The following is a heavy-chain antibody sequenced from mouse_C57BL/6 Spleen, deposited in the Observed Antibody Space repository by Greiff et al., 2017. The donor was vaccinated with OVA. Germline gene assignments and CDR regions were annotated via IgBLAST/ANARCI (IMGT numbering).Heavy chain of an antibody. V-gene: IGHV5-16*01. J-gene: IGHJ1*03. CDR3: ARGDGSSYWYFDV. Sequence: EVKLVESEGGLVQPGSSMKLSCTASGFIFSDYYMAWVRQVPEKGLEWVANINYDGSSTYYLDSLKSRFIISRDNAKNILYLQMSSLKSEDTATYYCARGDGSSYWYFDVWGTGTTVTVSS. CDR2: INYDGSST. CDR1: GFIFSDYY. D-gene: IGHD1-1*01.